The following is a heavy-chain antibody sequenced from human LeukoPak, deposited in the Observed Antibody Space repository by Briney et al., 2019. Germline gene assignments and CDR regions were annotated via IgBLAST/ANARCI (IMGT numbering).Heavy chain of an antibody. CDR2: IRYDGSNK. Sequence: GGSLRLSCAASGFTFSSYGMHWVRQAPGKGLEWVAFIRYDGSNKYYADSVKGRFTISRDNSKNTLYLQMNSLRAEDTAVYYCARHTMTSWKPLFDYWGQGTLVTVSS. D-gene: IGHD2-2*01. V-gene: IGHV3-30*02. CDR3: ARHTMTSWKPLFDY. J-gene: IGHJ4*02. CDR1: GFTFSSYG.